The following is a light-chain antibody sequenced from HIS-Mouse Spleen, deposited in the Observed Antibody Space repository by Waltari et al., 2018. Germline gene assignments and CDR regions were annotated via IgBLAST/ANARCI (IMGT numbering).Light chain of an antibody. CDR3: QQYNNWPLWT. CDR2: GAS. J-gene: IGKJ1*01. Sequence: EIVMTHSPATLSVSPGERATLSCRASQSVSSNLAWYQQKPGQAPRLLIYGASTRATGIPARFSGSGSGTEFTLTISSLQSEDFAVYYCQQYNNWPLWTFGQGTKVEIK. V-gene: IGKV3-15*01. CDR1: QSVSSN.